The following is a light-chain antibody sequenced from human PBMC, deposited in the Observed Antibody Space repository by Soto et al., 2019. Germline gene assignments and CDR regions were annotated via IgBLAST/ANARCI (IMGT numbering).Light chain of an antibody. CDR2: TAS. Sequence: DIQMTQSPSSLSASVGDRVTITCRASQGIRNDLSWYQQKPGKAPKRLIYTASSLQSGIPSRFSGSGSGTDFTLTISSLQPEDFATYYSLQHNSYPPTFGGGTKVEIK. V-gene: IGKV1-17*01. J-gene: IGKJ4*01. CDR1: QGIRND. CDR3: LQHNSYPPT.